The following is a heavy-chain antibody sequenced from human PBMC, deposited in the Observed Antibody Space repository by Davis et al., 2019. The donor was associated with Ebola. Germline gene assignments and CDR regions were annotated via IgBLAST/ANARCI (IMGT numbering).Heavy chain of an antibody. D-gene: IGHD6-13*01. CDR3: ARDTTIAGGGQNY. J-gene: IGHJ4*02. Sequence: AGSLTLSCAASGFTFSSYAMSCVRQAPGKEPEWVANIKEDGSDKYYVDSVKCRFTISRDNAKNSLYLQMNALRADDTAVYYCARDTTIAGGGQNYWGQGTLVTVSS. V-gene: IGHV3-7*01. CDR2: IKEDGSDK. CDR1: GFTFSSYA.